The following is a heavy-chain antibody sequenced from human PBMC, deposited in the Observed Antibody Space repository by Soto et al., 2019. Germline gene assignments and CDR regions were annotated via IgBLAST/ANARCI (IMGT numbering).Heavy chain of an antibody. CDR1: GGSISSGGYY. D-gene: IGHD1-26*01. CDR3: VRITWGRDHYYGMDV. CDR2: IYYSGST. V-gene: IGHV4-31*03. Sequence: TLSLTCTVSGGSISSGGYYWSWIRQHPGKGLEWIGYIYYSGSTYYNPSLKSRVTISVDTSKNQFSLKLSSVTAADTALYYCVRITWGRDHYYGMDVWGQGTTVTVSS. J-gene: IGHJ6*02.